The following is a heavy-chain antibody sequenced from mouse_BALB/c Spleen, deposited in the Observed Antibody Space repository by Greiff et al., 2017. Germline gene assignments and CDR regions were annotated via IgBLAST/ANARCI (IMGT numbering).Heavy chain of an antibody. Sequence: YNSAFKSRLSNSKDNSKSQVFLKMNSLQTDDTAMYYCAKLGLTGYAIDYWGQGTSVTVSS. D-gene: IGHD4-1*01. V-gene: IGHV2-6-5*01. J-gene: IGHJ4*01. CDR3: AKLGLTGYAIDY.